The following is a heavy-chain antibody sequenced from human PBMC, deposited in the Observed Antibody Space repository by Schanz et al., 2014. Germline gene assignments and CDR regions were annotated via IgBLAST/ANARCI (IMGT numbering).Heavy chain of an antibody. J-gene: IGHJ4*02. CDR2: ISYDGSNK. CDR1: GFTLSSYA. D-gene: IGHD5-12*01. V-gene: IGHV3-30-3*01. Sequence: QVQLVESGGGLVQPGRSLRLSCAAYGFTLSSYAMHWVRQAPGKGLEWVAVISYDGSNKYYADSVKGRFTISRDNSRNTLYLQMNSLRTEDTAVYYCASPSGYSDYGTYFDFWGQGTLVTVSS. CDR3: ASPSGYSDYGTYFDF.